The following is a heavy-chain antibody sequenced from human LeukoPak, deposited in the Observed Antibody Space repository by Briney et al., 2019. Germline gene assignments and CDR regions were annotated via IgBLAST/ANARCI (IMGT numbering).Heavy chain of an antibody. D-gene: IGHD2-15*01. CDR3: ARGTYCSGGSCYERQIDY. V-gene: IGHV4-30-4*01. CDR1: GGSISSGDYY. Sequence: SQTLSLTCTVSGGSISSGDYYWSWIRQPPGKGLEWNGYIYYSGSTYYNPSLKSRVTISVDTSKNQFSLKLSSVTAADTAVYYCARGTYCSGGSCYERQIDYWGQGTLVTVSS. J-gene: IGHJ4*02. CDR2: IYYSGST.